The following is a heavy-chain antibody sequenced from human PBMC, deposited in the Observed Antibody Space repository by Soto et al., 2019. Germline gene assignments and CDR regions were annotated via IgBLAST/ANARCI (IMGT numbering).Heavy chain of an antibody. CDR2: IHLSGST. Sequence: SETLSLTSAVSGGSISSSNWWCWVRQPPGKGLEWIGEIHLSGSTNHDPALTSRVTRSVDKSRNQVTLELPSLTAADTAVYYCATEAEAAHRSGHYCFGHWGQGCLVTVAS. J-gene: IGHJ4*02. CDR3: ATEAEAAHRSGHYCFGH. D-gene: IGHD6-19*01. V-gene: IGHV4-4*02. CDR1: GGSISSSNW.